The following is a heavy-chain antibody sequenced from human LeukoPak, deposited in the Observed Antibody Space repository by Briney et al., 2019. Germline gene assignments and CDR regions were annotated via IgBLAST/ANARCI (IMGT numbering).Heavy chain of an antibody. CDR1: GFTFSSYA. Sequence: PGRSLRLSCAASGFTFSSYAMHWVRQAPGKGLEWVAVISYDGSNKYYADSVKGRFTISRDNSKNTLYLQMNRLRAEDTAVYYCARSLGYCSSTSCPPGYWGQGTLVTVSS. J-gene: IGHJ4*02. D-gene: IGHD2-2*01. CDR3: ARSLGYCSSTSCPPGY. V-gene: IGHV3-30*04. CDR2: ISYDGSNK.